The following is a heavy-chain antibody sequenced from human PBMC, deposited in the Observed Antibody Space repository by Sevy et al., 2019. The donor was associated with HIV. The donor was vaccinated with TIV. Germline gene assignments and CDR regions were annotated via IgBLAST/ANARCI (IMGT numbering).Heavy chain of an antibody. Sequence: GGSLRLSCAASGFTFSSYWMTWVRQAPGKGLEWVANIKQDMSEKYYADSVKGRFTISRGNARNSLYLQMEGRRAEETAVYYCARAQQVTMLVVIGGVYFDFWGQGTLVTVSS. CDR2: IKQDMSEK. V-gene: IGHV3-7*01. D-gene: IGHD3-22*01. CDR3: ARAQQVTMLVVIGGVYFDF. CDR1: GFTFSSYW. J-gene: IGHJ4*02.